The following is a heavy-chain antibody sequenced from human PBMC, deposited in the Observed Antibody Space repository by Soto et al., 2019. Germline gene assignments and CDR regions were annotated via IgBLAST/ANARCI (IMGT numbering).Heavy chain of an antibody. D-gene: IGHD2-2*01. CDR2: ISGSGGST. Sequence: EVQLLESGGGLVQPGGSLRLSCAASGFTFSSYAMSWVRQAPGKGLEWVSAISGSGGSTYYADSVKGRFTISRDNSKNTLYLQINSLGAEDTAVSYCAKTGFWDIVVVPAAIGNRFDPWGQGTLVTVSS. CDR3: AKTGFWDIVVVPAAIGNRFDP. J-gene: IGHJ5*02. V-gene: IGHV3-23*01. CDR1: GFTFSSYA.